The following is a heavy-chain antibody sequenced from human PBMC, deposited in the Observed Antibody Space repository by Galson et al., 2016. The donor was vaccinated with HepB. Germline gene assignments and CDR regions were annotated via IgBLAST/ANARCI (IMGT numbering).Heavy chain of an antibody. CDR1: GFTFDDYG. J-gene: IGHJ3*02. CDR2: ISWNSGHI. D-gene: IGHD2-21*02. Sequence: SLRLSCAASGFTFDDYGMHWVRQAPGKGLEWVSGISWNSGHIDPADSVRGRFTIYRDNAKNSLFLQMHSLRPEDTALYFCAKEGTALTIDAFDIWGQGTMVTVSS. V-gene: IGHV3-9*01. CDR3: AKEGTALTIDAFDI.